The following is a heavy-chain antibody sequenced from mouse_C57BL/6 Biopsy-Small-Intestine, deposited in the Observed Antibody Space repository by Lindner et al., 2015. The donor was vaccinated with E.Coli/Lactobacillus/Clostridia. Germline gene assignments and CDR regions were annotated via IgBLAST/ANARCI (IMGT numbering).Heavy chain of an antibody. CDR2: INPSTGGT. D-gene: IGHD3-1*01. J-gene: IGHJ2*01. CDR3: ARGTRGY. V-gene: IGHV1-42*01. Sequence: QLQESGPELVKPGASVKISCKASGYSFTGYYMNWVKQSPEKSLEWIGEINPSTGGTTYNQKFKAKATLTVDKSSSTAYMQLKSLTSEDSAVYYCARGTRGYWGQGTTLTVSS. CDR1: GYSFTGYY.